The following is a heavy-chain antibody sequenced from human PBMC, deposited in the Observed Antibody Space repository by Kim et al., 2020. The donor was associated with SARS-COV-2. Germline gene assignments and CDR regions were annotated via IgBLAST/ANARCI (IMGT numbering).Heavy chain of an antibody. J-gene: IGHJ4*02. CDR3: ASGLTPGQY. CDR2: GSST. Sequence: GSSTSYADAVKSRFTISRDNAKNTLYLQMNSLRAEDTAVYYCASGLTPGQYWGQGTLVTVSS. V-gene: IGHV3-74*01. D-gene: IGHD2-15*01.